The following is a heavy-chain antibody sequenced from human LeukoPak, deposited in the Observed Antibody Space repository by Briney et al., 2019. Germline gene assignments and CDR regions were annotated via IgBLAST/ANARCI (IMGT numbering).Heavy chain of an antibody. V-gene: IGHV3-48*01. J-gene: IGHJ6*03. CDR3: ARDSSIAARPYYYYYMDV. CDR1: GFTFSSYS. Sequence: PGGSLRLSCAASGFTFSSYSMNWVRQAPGKGLEWVSYISSSSSTIYYADSVKGRFTISRDNAKNSLYLQMNSLRAEETAVYYCARDSSIAARPYYYYYMDVWGKGTTVTVSS. D-gene: IGHD6-6*01. CDR2: ISSSSSTI.